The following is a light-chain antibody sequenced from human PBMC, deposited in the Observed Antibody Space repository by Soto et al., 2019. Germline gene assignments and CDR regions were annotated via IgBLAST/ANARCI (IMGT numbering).Light chain of an antibody. J-gene: IGLJ2*01. CDR2: EVA. Sequence: QSALTQPPSASGSPGQSVTISCTGTSSDVGGYDLVSWYQQHPGKAPKLILYEVAKRPSGVPARFSGSKSGNTAALTVSGPQGDDEADYYCSSFAGNNNLFGGGTKLTVL. V-gene: IGLV2-8*01. CDR3: SSFAGNNNL. CDR1: SSDVGGYDL.